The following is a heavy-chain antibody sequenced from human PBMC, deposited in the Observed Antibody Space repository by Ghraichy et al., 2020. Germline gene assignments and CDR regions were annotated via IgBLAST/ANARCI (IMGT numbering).Heavy chain of an antibody. CDR2: IYYSGST. CDR1: GGSISSGGYY. D-gene: IGHD3-9*01. CDR3: ARGPGGKYDILTGYTRNFDY. V-gene: IGHV4-31*03. Sequence: SETLSLTCTVSGGSISSGGYYWSWIRQHPGKGLEWIGYIYYSGSTYYNPSLKSRVTISVDTSKNQFSLKLSSVTAADTAVYYCARGPGGKYDILTGYTRNFDYWGQGTLVTVSS. J-gene: IGHJ4*02.